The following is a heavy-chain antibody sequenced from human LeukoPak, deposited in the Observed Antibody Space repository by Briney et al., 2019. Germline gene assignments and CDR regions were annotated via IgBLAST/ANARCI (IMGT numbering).Heavy chain of an antibody. V-gene: IGHV3-30-3*02. J-gene: IGHJ4*02. Sequence: GRSLRLSCVASGFTFNTYALHWIRQAPGKGLEWVAFISYDGSNKYYADSVKGRFTISRDNSKSTLCLQMNSLRAEDTAVYYCAKQLGYCSDGSCYFPYWGQGTLVTVSS. CDR3: AKQLGYCSDGSCYFPY. D-gene: IGHD2-15*01. CDR2: ISYDGSNK. CDR1: GFTFNTYA.